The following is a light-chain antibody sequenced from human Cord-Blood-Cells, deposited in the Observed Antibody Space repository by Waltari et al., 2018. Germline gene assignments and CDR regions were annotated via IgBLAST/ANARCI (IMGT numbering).Light chain of an antibody. CDR2: DAS. CDR1: QDISNY. J-gene: IGKJ1*01. Sequence: DIQMTQSPSSLSASVGDRVTITCQASQDISNYLNWYQQKPGKAHKLLIYDASNLETGVPSRFSGSGSVTDFTFTISSLQPEDIATYYCQQYDNLPWTFGQGTKVEIK. V-gene: IGKV1-33*01. CDR3: QQYDNLPWT.